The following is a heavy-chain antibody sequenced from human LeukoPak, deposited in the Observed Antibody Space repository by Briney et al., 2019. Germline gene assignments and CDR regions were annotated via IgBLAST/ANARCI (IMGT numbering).Heavy chain of an antibody. V-gene: IGHV4-61*08. CDR3: ARVVSPILRFLEWTANWFDP. CDR2: IYYSGST. D-gene: IGHD3-3*01. CDR1: GGSISSGGYY. J-gene: IGHJ5*02. Sequence: SQTLSLTCTVSGGSISSGGYYRSWIRQPPGKGLEWIGYIYYSGSTNYNPSLKSRVTISVDTSKNQFSLKLSSVTAADTAVYYCARVVSPILRFLEWTANWFDPWGQGTLVTVSS.